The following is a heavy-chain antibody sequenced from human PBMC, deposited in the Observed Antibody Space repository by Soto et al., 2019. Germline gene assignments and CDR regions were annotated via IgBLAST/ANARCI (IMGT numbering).Heavy chain of an antibody. Sequence: QVQLVESGGGVVQPGRSLRLSCAASGFTFSSYAMHWVRQAPGKGLEWVAVISYDGSNKYYADSVKGRFTISRDNSKNTLYLQMNSLRAEDTAVYYCARDQDPDRVTIFGVVYYYGMDVWGQGTTVTVSS. V-gene: IGHV3-30-3*01. D-gene: IGHD3-3*01. CDR1: GFTFSSYA. J-gene: IGHJ6*02. CDR2: ISYDGSNK. CDR3: ARDQDPDRVTIFGVVYYYGMDV.